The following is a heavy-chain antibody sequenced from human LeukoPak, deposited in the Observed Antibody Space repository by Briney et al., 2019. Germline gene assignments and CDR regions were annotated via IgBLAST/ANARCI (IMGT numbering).Heavy chain of an antibody. CDR2: INHSGSA. V-gene: IGHV4-34*01. D-gene: IGHD3-16*02. J-gene: IGHJ3*02. CDR3: ARAPDPYVWGSYRYKERGAFDI. CDR1: GGSFSGYY. Sequence: SETLSLTCAVYGGSFSGYYWSWIRQPPGKGLEWIGGINHSGSANYNPSLKSRVTISVDTSKNQFSLKLSSVTAADTAVYYCARAPDPYVWGSYRYKERGAFDIWGQGTMVTVSS.